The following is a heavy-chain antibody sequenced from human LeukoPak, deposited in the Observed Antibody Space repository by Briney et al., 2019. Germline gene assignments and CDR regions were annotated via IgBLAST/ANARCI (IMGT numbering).Heavy chain of an antibody. J-gene: IGHJ5*02. V-gene: IGHV3-21*01. CDR3: ARTPAVAGTAP. D-gene: IGHD6-19*01. Sequence: GGSLRLSCLASGFTVSSDYMSRVRQAPGKGLEWVSSISSSSSYIYYADSVKGRFTISRDNAKNSLYLQMNSLRAEDTAVYYCARTPAVAGTAPWGQGTLVTVSS. CDR1: GFTVSSDY. CDR2: ISSSSSYI.